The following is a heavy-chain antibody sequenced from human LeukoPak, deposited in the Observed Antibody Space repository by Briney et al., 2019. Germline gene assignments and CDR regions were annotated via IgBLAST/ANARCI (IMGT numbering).Heavy chain of an antibody. V-gene: IGHV3-21*01. CDR1: GFTFTTYS. Sequence: GGSLRLSCAASGFTFTTYSMDWVRQAPGKGLEWVSSISGSSSYIYYADSVKGRFTISRDNAKNSLFLQMNSLRAEDTAVYYCASRPYDNSGYYYVWGQGTLVTVSS. CDR2: ISGSSSYI. J-gene: IGHJ4*02. D-gene: IGHD3-22*01. CDR3: ASRPYDNSGYYYV.